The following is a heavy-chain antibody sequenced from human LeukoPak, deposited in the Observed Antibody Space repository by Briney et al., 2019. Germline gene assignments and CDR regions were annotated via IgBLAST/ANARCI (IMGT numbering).Heavy chain of an antibody. CDR3: ATKGDFWSGYHD. J-gene: IGHJ4*02. CDR2: FDPEDGET. Sequence: ASVKVSCKVSGYTLTELSMHWVRQAPGKGLEWMGGFDPEDGETIYAQKFQGRVTMTEDTSTDTAYMELSSLRSEDTAVYYCATKGDFWSGYHDWGQGTLVTVSS. V-gene: IGHV1-24*01. D-gene: IGHD3-3*01. CDR1: GYTLTELS.